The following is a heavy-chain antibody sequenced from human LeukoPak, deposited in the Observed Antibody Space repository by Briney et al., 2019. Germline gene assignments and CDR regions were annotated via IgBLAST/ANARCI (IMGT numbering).Heavy chain of an antibody. CDR2: IWYDGSNK. V-gene: IGHV3-33*06. J-gene: IGHJ4*02. D-gene: IGHD5-18*01. Sequence: GGSLRLSCAASGFTFSSYGMHWVRQAPGKGLEWVAVIWYDGSNKYYADSVKGRFTISRDNSKNTLYMQMNSLRAEDTAVYYCAKERGGGGYSYGQYYFDYWGQGTLVTVSS. CDR3: AKERGGGGYSYGQYYFDY. CDR1: GFTFSSYG.